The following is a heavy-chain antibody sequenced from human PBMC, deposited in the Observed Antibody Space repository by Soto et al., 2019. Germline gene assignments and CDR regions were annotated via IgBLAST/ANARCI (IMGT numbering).Heavy chain of an antibody. CDR1: GYTFTSYG. CDR3: ARYERGYSGYDIDY. Sequence: ASVKVSCKASGYTFTSYGSSWVRRAPGQGLEWMGWISAYNGNTNYAQKLQGRVTMTTDTSTSTAYMELRSLRSDDTAVYYCARYERGYSGYDIDYWGQGTLVTVSS. CDR2: ISAYNGNT. D-gene: IGHD5-12*01. V-gene: IGHV1-18*01. J-gene: IGHJ4*02.